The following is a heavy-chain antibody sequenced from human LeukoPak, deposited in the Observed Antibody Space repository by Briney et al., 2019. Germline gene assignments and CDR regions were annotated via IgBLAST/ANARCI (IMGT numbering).Heavy chain of an antibody. Sequence: GGSLRLSCTASGFTFSGSAMHWVRQASGNGLGWVGRIRSKANSYATVYAASVKGRFTISRDDSKNTAYLQMNSLKTEDTAVYYCTSGLSVRRSNNTPVDYWGQGTLVTVSS. D-gene: IGHD1-1*01. J-gene: IGHJ4*02. V-gene: IGHV3-73*01. CDR2: IRSKANSYAT. CDR1: GFTFSGSA. CDR3: TSGLSVRRSNNTPVDY.